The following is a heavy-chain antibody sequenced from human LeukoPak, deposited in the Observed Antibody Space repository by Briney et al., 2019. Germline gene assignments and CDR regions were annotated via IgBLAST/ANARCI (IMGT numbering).Heavy chain of an antibody. CDR3: ARDISGWFDP. CDR2: ISTSSSYI. CDR1: GFTFSNYS. V-gene: IGHV3-21*01. D-gene: IGHD1-20*01. Sequence: GSLRLSCAASGFTFSNYSMNWVRQAPGKGLEWVSFISTSSSYIHNADSVKGRFTISRDNAKNSLYLQMNSLRAEDTAVYYCARDISGWFDPWGQGTLVTVSS. J-gene: IGHJ5*02.